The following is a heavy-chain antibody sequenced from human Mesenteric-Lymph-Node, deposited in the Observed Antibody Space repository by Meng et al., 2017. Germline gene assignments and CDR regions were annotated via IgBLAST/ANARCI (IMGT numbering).Heavy chain of an antibody. Sequence: ASVKVSCKASGYTFTGYYMHWVRQAPGQGLEWMGWINPNSGGTNYAQKFQGRVTMTRDTSISTAYMELSRLRSDDTAVYYCARDDSTGSYPFSPCWGQGTLVTVSS. CDR1: GYTFTGYY. D-gene: IGHD3-16*01. CDR2: INPNSGGT. V-gene: IGHV1-2*02. CDR3: ARDDSTGSYPFSPC. J-gene: IGHJ4*02.